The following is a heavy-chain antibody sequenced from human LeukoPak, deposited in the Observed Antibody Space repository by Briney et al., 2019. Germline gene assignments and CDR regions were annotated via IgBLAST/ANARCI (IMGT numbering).Heavy chain of an antibody. CDR2: IWYDGSNK. Sequence: GRSLRLSCAASGFTFSSYGMYWVRQAPGKGLEWVAVIWYDGSNKYYADSVKGRFTISRDLSKNTLYLQMNSLRVEDTAVYYCAREGRVYCGGDCYADYRGQGTLVTVSS. V-gene: IGHV3-33*07. D-gene: IGHD2-21*02. J-gene: IGHJ4*02. CDR1: GFTFSSYG. CDR3: AREGRVYCGGDCYADY.